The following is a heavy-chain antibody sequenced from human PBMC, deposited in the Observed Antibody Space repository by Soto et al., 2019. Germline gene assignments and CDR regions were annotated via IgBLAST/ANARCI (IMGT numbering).Heavy chain of an antibody. CDR1: GVTVSSYS. CDR2: ISSSSSTI. V-gene: IGHV3-48*01. D-gene: IGHD3-3*01. Sequence: RLCGASSGVTVSSYSMNLVRQATGKGLERVSYISSSSSTIYYADSVKGRFTISRDNAKNSLYLQMNSLRAEDTAVYYCARGGRSIFGVVTSRYYYMDVWGKGTTVTVSS. CDR3: ARGGRSIFGVVTSRYYYMDV. J-gene: IGHJ6*03.